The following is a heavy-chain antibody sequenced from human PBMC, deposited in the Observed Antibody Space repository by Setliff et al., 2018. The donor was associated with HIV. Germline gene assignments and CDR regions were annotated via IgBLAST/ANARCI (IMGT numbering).Heavy chain of an antibody. J-gene: IGHJ4*02. D-gene: IGHD6-19*01. CDR1: GYTFTTFG. CDR2: VSTSNDNT. Sequence: ASVKVSCKTSGYTFTTFGIVWVRQAPGQGLEWMGWVSTSNDNTYYIPKLRDRVTMTTDTSTTSSSMELRGIRSDDTAVYYCARVRQGPGDWYGLLDSWGQGSLVTVSS. CDR3: ARVRQGPGDWYGLLDS. V-gene: IGHV1-18*01.